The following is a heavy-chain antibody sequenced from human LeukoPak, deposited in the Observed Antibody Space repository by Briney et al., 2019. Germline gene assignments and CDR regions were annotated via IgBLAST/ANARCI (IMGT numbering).Heavy chain of an antibody. J-gene: IGHJ4*02. CDR2: IYYSGST. CDR1: GGSISSYY. D-gene: IGHD3-22*01. V-gene: IGHV4-59*01. Sequence: SETLSLTCTVSGGSISSYYWSWIRQPPGKGLEWIGYIYYSGSTNYNPSLKSRVTTSVDTSKNQFSLKLSSVTAADTAVYYCARGYYDSSGYYCYDYWGQGTLVTVSS. CDR3: ARGYYDSSGYYCYDY.